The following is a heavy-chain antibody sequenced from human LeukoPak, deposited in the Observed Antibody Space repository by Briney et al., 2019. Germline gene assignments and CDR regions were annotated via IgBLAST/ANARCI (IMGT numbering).Heavy chain of an antibody. CDR2: TGASGITT. CDR3: AKGTPSYCSSTSCFRYYYGMDV. J-gene: IGHJ6*02. D-gene: IGHD2-2*01. Sequence: GGSLRLSCAASGFPFSSYAMSWVRQAPGKGLEWVSGTGASGITTHYAGSVKGRFTISRDNSKNTLYLQMNSLRAEDTAVYYCAKGTPSYCSSTSCFRYYYGMDVWGQGTTVTVSS. CDR1: GFPFSSYA. V-gene: IGHV3-23*01.